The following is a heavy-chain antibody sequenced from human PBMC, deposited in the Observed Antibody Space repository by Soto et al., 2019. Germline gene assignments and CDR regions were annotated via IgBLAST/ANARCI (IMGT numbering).Heavy chain of an antibody. D-gene: IGHD6-19*01. CDR2: ISSSSYI. J-gene: IGHJ4*02. CDR1: GFTFSSYS. CDR3: ARDKGSEDDDSSGWYFDY. Sequence: GGSLRLSCAASGFTFSSYSMNWVRQAPGKGLEWVSSISSSSYIYYADSVKGRFTISRDNAKNSLYLQMNSLRAEDTAVYYCARDKGSEDDDSSGWYFDYWGQGTLVTVSS. V-gene: IGHV3-21*01.